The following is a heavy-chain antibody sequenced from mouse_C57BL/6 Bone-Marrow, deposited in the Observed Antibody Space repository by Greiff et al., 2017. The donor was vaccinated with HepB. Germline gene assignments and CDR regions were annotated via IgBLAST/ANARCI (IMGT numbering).Heavy chain of an antibody. CDR3: ARSKGYWYFDV. CDR1: GYIFTSYW. V-gene: IGHV1-69*01. Sequence: VQLKQPGAELVMPGASVKLSCKASGYIFTSYWMHWVKQRPGQGLEWIGEIDPSDSYTNYNQKFKGKSTLTVDKSSSTAYMQLSSLTSEDSAVYYCARSKGYWYFDVWGTGTTVTVSS. CDR2: IDPSDSYT. J-gene: IGHJ1*03.